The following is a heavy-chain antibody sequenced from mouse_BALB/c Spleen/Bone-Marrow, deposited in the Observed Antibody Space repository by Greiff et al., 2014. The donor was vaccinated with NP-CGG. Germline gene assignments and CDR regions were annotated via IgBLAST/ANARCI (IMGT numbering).Heavy chain of an antibody. CDR1: GFNIKDTY. CDR2: IDPANGNT. D-gene: IGHD3-3*01. V-gene: IGHV14-3*02. J-gene: IGHJ3*01. Sequence: VQLQHSGAELVKPGASVKLSCTAPGFNIKDTYMHWVKQRPEQGLEWIGRIDPANGNTKYDPKFQGKATITADTSSNTAYLQLSSLTSEDTAVYYCAGDGAYWGQGTLVTVSA. CDR3: AGDGAY.